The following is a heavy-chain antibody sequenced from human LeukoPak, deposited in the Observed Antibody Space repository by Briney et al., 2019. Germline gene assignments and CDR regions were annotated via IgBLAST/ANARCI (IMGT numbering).Heavy chain of an antibody. D-gene: IGHD4-23*01. Sequence: APVKVSCKASGGTFSSYAISWVRQAPGQGLEWMGGIIPIFGTANYAQKFQGRVTITADESTSTAYMELSSLRSEDTAVYYCARGSERLYGGNSETREFDYWGQGTLVTVSS. V-gene: IGHV1-69*13. CDR1: GGTFSSYA. CDR2: IIPIFGTA. J-gene: IGHJ4*02. CDR3: ARGSERLYGGNSETREFDY.